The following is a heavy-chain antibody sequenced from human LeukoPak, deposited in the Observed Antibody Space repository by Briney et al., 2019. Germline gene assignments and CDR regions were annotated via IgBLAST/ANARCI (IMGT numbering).Heavy chain of an antibody. CDR1: GYSISSGYY. V-gene: IGHV4-38-2*02. D-gene: IGHD4-11*01. CDR2: IYHSGST. Sequence: SETLSLTXTVSGYSISSGYYWGWIRQPPGKRLEWIGSIYHSGSTYYNPSLKSRVTISVDTSKNQFSLKLSSVTAADTAVYYCARPDYSNYVSVDPWGQGTLVTVSS. J-gene: IGHJ5*02. CDR3: ARPDYSNYVSVDP.